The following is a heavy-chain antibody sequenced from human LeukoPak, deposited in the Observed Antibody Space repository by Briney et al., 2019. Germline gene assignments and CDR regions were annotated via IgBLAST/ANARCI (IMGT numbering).Heavy chain of an antibody. CDR2: IYYSGST. D-gene: IGHD3-16*02. V-gene: IGHV4-59*08. CDR1: GGSISSYY. J-gene: IGHJ4*02. CDR3: ARHFARYVWGSYRYYYFDY. Sequence: SETLSLTCTVSGGSISSYYWSWIRQPPGKGLEWIGYIYYSGSTNYNPSLKSRVTISVDTSKNQFSLKLSSVTAADTAVYYCARHFARYVWGSYRYYYFDYWGQGTLVTVSS.